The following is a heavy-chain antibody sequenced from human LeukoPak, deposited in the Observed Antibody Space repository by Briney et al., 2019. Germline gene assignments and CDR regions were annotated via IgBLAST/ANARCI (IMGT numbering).Heavy chain of an antibody. Sequence: PSETLSLTCTVYGGSFKGHYWIWDRQPPGKGLEWIGHVSNSGSTKYNPSLKSRVTISIDTSKKHFSLKLSSVTAADTAVYYYASRAYYYSHGLDYWGQGILVTVSS. J-gene: IGHJ4*02. CDR3: ASRAYYYSHGLDY. CDR2: VSNSGST. CDR1: GGSFKGHY. V-gene: IGHV4-59*08. D-gene: IGHD3-16*01.